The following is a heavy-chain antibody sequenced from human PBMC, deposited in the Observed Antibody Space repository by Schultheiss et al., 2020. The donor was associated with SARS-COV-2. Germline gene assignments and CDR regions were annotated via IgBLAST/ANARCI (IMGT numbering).Heavy chain of an antibody. CDR1: GGSISSGGYY. V-gene: IGHV4-61*02. J-gene: IGHJ6*03. Sequence: SETLSLTCTVSGGSISSGGYYWSWIRQPAGKGLEWIGRIYTSGSTNYNPSLKSRVTMSVDTSKNQFSLKLSSVTAADTAVYYCAREIDIVVPALVENYYMDVWGKGTTVTVSS. D-gene: IGHD2-2*01. CDR3: AREIDIVVPALVENYYMDV. CDR2: IYTSGST.